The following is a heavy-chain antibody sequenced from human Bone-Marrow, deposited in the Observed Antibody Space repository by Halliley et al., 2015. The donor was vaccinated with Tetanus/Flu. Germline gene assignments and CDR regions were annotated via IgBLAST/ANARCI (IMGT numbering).Heavy chain of an antibody. CDR3: ARDYGSDRTGYYGLDV. D-gene: IGHD3-10*01. V-gene: IGHV3-53*01. CDR2: VHSGGAT. Sequence: VVHSGGATFYADSVRGRFPISRDNSKNTLYLQMNSLGVDDPAMYYCARDYGSDRTGYYGLDVWGQGAPVTVSS. J-gene: IGHJ6*02.